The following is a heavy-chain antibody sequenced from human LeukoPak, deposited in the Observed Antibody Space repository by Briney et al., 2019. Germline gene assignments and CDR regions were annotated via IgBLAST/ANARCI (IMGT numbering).Heavy chain of an antibody. V-gene: IGHV1-18*01. CDR2: ISAYNGNT. Sequence: ASVKVSCKASGYDFIAFGISWVRQAPGQGLEWMGWISAYNGNTDYAPKFQDRVSMTTDTSTSTAFLEVRSLTSDDTATYYCAEGARSSLLHWGQGSLVTVSS. J-gene: IGHJ4*02. CDR3: AEGARSSLLH. D-gene: IGHD6-13*01. CDR1: GYDFIAFG.